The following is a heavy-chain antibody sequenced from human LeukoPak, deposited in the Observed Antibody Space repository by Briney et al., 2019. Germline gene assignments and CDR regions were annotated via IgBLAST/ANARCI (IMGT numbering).Heavy chain of an antibody. D-gene: IGHD3-9*01. CDR1: GITVNTNY. CDR3: ARLHYDVLTGPFDY. Sequence: GGSLRLSCAASGITVNTNYMSWVRQAPGKGLEWVSIIYSGGATFYADSVKGRFTISRESSKNTLWLQMNSLTAEDTAVYYCARLHYDVLTGPFDYWGQGTLVTVSS. J-gene: IGHJ4*02. V-gene: IGHV3-66*04. CDR2: IYSGGAT.